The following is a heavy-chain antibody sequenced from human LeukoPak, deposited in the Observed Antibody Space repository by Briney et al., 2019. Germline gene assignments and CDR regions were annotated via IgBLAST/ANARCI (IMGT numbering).Heavy chain of an antibody. J-gene: IGHJ5*02. CDR1: GFTFSSYA. CDR3: AKDMSSSLRDYNWFDP. V-gene: IGHV3-30-3*01. D-gene: IGHD6-13*01. Sequence: GGSLRLSCAASGFTFSSYAMHWVRQAPGKGLEWVAVISYDGSNKYYADSVKGRFTISRDNSKNTLYLQMNSLRAEDTALYYCAKDMSSSLRDYNWFDPWGQGTLVTVSS. CDR2: ISYDGSNK.